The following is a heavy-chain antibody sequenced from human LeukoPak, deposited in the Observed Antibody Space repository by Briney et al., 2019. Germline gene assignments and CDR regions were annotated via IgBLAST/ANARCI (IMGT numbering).Heavy chain of an antibody. D-gene: IGHD6-13*01. Sequence: PGGSLRLSCAASGFTFDDYGMSWVRQAPGKGLEWVSGINWNGGSTGYADSVKGRFTISRDNAMNSLYLQMNSLRAEDTAVYYCGRGDYSSSWYLDHWGQGTLVTVSS. J-gene: IGHJ4*02. CDR3: GRGDYSSSWYLDH. V-gene: IGHV3-20*04. CDR1: GFTFDDYG. CDR2: INWNGGST.